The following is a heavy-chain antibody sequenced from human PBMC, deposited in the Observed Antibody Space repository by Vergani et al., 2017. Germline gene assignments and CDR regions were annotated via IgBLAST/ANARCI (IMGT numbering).Heavy chain of an antibody. CDR2: IIAILGIA. V-gene: IGHV1-69*08. Sequence: QVQLVQSGAEVKKPGSSVKVSCKASGGTFSSYTISWVRQAPGQGLEWIGRIIAILGIANYAQKFQGRVTITADKPRSTAYMKLSSLRSEDTALYYCARDPSTVVNPYYFDYWGQGTLVTVSS. CDR1: GGTFSSYT. D-gene: IGHD4-23*01. J-gene: IGHJ4*02. CDR3: ARDPSTVVNPYYFDY.